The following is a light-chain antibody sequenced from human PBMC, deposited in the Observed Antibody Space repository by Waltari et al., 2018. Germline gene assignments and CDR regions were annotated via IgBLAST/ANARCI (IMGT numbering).Light chain of an antibody. V-gene: IGKV6-21*01. CDR2: YAS. J-gene: IGKJ2*01. Sequence: EIVLTQSPDFQSVTPKEKVTITCRASQSIGSRLHWYQQKSNQSPKVLIKYASQSFSGVPSRFSGSGSGTDFTLTINCLEAEDAATYYCHHSYNLPYTFGQGTKLEIK. CDR3: HHSYNLPYT. CDR1: QSIGSR.